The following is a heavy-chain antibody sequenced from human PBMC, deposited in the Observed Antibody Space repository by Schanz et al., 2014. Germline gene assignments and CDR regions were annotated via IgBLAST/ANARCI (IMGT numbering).Heavy chain of an antibody. CDR1: GYTFTSYD. Sequence: QVQLIQSGAEVKKPGASVKVSCTASGYTFTSYDINWVRQAPGQGLEWLGWMNPNSGNPGFAQKFRGRVTMTRNTSISTAYMELRSLRSDDTAVYYCARDRRRYCSTASCLHDNWFDPWGQGTLVIVSS. CDR2: MNPNSGNP. J-gene: IGHJ5*02. V-gene: IGHV1-8*01. CDR3: ARDRRRYCSTASCLHDNWFDP. D-gene: IGHD2-2*01.